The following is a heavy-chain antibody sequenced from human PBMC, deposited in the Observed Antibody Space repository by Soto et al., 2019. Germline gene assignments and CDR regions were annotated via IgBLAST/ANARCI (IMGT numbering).Heavy chain of an antibody. Sequence: EHLSLTCTVSGGSISSYYWSWIRQPPGKGLEWIGYIYYSGSTNYNPSLKSRVTISVDTSKNQFSLKLSSVTAADTAVYYCARQVRGYCSGGSCYRKRAYYMDVWGKGTTVTVSS. CDR1: GGSISSYY. CDR3: ARQVRGYCSGGSCYRKRAYYMDV. J-gene: IGHJ6*03. CDR2: IYYSGST. D-gene: IGHD2-15*01. V-gene: IGHV4-59*08.